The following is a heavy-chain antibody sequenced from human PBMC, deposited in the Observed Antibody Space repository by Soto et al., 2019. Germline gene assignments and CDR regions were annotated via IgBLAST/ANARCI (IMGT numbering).Heavy chain of an antibody. Sequence: QVQLVASGGGVVQPGRSLRLSCAASGFTFSNYGMHWVRQAPGKGLEWVAVMWYDGSNKYYADSVKGRFTISRDNSTNTLYLQMNSLRAEDTAVYYCAREQQLASQHFLYYYAMDLWGQGTTVTVSS. CDR1: GFTFSNYG. D-gene: IGHD6-13*01. V-gene: IGHV3-33*01. CDR3: AREQQLASQHFLYYYAMDL. J-gene: IGHJ6*02. CDR2: MWYDGSNK.